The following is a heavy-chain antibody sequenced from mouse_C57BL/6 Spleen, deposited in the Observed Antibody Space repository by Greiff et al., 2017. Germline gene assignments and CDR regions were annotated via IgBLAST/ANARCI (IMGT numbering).Heavy chain of an antibody. J-gene: IGHJ3*01. CDR3: ARKGDDYDWFAY. D-gene: IGHD2-4*01. V-gene: IGHV1-69*01. CDR1: GYTFTSYW. CDR2: IDPSDSYT. Sequence: VQLQQPGAELVMPGASVKLSCKASGYTFTSYWMHWVKQRPGQGLEWIGEIDPSDSYTNYNQKFKGKSTLTVDQSSSTAYMQLSSLTSEDSAVYYCARKGDDYDWFAYWGQGTLVTVSA.